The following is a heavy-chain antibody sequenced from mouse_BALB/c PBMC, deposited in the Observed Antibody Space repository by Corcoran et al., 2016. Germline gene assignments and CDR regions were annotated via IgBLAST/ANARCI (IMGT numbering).Heavy chain of an antibody. CDR1: GFSLSTSGMG. Sequence: QVTLKESGPGILQPSQTLSLTCSFSGFSLSTSGMGVSWIRQPSGKGLEWLAHIYWDDDKRYNPSLKSRLTISKDTSSNQVFLKITSVDTADTATYYCARRAYYCSDWYFDVWGAGTTVTVSS. V-gene: IGHV8-12*01. CDR3: ARRAYYCSDWYFDV. D-gene: IGHD1-1*01. J-gene: IGHJ1*01. CDR2: IYWDDDK.